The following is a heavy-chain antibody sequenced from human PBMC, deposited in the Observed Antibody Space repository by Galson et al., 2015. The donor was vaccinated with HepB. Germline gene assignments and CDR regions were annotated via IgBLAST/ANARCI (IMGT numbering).Heavy chain of an antibody. CDR1: GGTFSSYA. CDR2: IIPIFGTA. V-gene: IGHV1-69*13. J-gene: IGHJ3*02. CDR3: ARDGGGRQDAFDI. D-gene: IGHD3-16*01. Sequence: SVKVSCKASGGTFSSYAISWVRQAPGQGLEWMGGIIPIFGTANYAQKFQGRVTITADESTSTAYMELSSLRSEDTAVYYCARDGGGRQDAFDIWGQGTMITVSS.